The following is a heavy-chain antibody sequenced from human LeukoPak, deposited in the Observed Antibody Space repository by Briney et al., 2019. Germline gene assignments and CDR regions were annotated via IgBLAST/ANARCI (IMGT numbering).Heavy chain of an antibody. CDR3: ARMLFTDDYGDYNSPLVPLPGSTYYYYGMDV. V-gene: IGHV1-8*01. D-gene: IGHD4-17*01. J-gene: IGHJ6*02. CDR1: GYTFTSYD. CDR2: MNPNSGNT. Sequence: ASVKVSCKASGYTFTSYDINWVRQATGQGLEWMGWMNPNSGNTGYAQKFQGRVTMTRNTSISTAYMELSSLRSEDTAVYYCARMLFTDDYGDYNSPLVPLPGSTYYYYGMDVWGQGTTVTVSS.